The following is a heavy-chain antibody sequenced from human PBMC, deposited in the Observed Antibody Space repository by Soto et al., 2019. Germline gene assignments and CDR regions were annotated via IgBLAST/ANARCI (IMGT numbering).Heavy chain of an antibody. CDR2: INNDGSSV. V-gene: IGHV3-74*03. D-gene: IGHD6-25*01. J-gene: IGHJ4*02. CDR1: GFTLSDNW. CDR3: VRAPEQRPFDY. Sequence: EVQLVESGGGLVQPGGSLSLACAASGFTLSDNWIHWVRRAPGKGLVWVSRINNDGSSVTYADSVKGRFTLSRDNAKNTWFLQMDSLRVEDTAMYYCVRAPEQRPFDYWGQGTLVTVSS.